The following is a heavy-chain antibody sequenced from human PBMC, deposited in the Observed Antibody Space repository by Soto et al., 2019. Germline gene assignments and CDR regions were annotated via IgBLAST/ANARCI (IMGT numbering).Heavy chain of an antibody. CDR3: ARDRFGYADSGD. CDR2: INLRDAST. Sequence: QVLLVQSGAEVKKPGASVRVSCRTPGYTFTSAYMHWVRQAPGQGLEWMGVINLRDASTLYAQKFQGRVTLTRDTSTSTLYIELNSLTSEDTAVYYCARDRFGYADSGDWGQGTLVTVSS. J-gene: IGHJ4*02. V-gene: IGHV1-46*01. CDR1: GYTFTSAY. D-gene: IGHD5-12*01.